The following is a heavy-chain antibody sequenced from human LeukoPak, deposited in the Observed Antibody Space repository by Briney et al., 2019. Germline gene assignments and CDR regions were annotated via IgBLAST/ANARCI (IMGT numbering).Heavy chain of an antibody. CDR2: ISSTGSNI. D-gene: IGHD3-3*01. V-gene: IGHV3-21*01. J-gene: IGHJ4*02. CDR1: GFIFSTYS. CDR3: ARAGATILTPFDY. Sequence: GGSLRLSCAASGFIFSTYSMDWVRQAPGKGLEWVSSISSTGSNIDYADSVRGRFTISRDNAKNPLYLQIHTLRPEDTAVYYCARAGATILTPFDYWGQGTPVTVSS.